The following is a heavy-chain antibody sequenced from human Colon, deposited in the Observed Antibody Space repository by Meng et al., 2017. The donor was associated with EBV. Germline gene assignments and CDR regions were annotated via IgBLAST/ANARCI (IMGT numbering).Heavy chain of an antibody. D-gene: IGHD2-21*02. CDR1: GDSVSNKNKY. V-gene: IGHV4-39*07. J-gene: IGHJ4*02. CDR3: ARGDLDGDCYYCLDF. CDR2: IYYSGRT. Sequence: QLPLQESGPGRVKPSKTLSLTCSVSGDSVSNKNKYWGWIRQPPGKGLEWIGNIYYSGRTNYNPSLTSRVAISVDTSKNQFSLRLNSVTAADSAIYSCARGDLDGDCYYCLDFWGQGALVTVSS.